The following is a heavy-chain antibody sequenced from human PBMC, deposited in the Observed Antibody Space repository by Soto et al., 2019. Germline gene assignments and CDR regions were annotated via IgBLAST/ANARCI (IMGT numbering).Heavy chain of an antibody. CDR1: DYTFTSYG. Sequence: QVQLVQSGAEVKKPGASVKVSCKASDYTFTSYGISWVRQAPGQGLEWMGWISTYNGNTDYARKLQGRVTMTTDTSTSTAYRELRSLRFDDTAVYYWARAAETRYYGMDVWGQGTMVTVSS. J-gene: IGHJ6*02. CDR2: ISTYNGNT. CDR3: ARAAETRYYGMDV. V-gene: IGHV1-18*04.